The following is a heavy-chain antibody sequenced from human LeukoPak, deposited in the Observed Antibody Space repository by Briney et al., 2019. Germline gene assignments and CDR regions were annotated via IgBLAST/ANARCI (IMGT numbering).Heavy chain of an antibody. CDR1: GFTFSSYA. CDR2: ISGSGGST. V-gene: IGHV3-23*01. CDR3: AKDLAPSGPHFDGYYYGMDV. D-gene: IGHD1-1*01. Sequence: GGSLRLSCAASGFTFSSYAMSWVRQAPGKGLEWVSAISGSGGSTYYADSVKGRFTISRDNSKNTLYLQMNSLRAEDTAVYYCAKDLAPSGPHFDGYYYGMDVWGQGTTVTVSS. J-gene: IGHJ6*02.